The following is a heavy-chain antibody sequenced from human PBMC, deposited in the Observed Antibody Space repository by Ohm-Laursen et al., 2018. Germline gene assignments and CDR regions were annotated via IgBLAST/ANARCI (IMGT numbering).Heavy chain of an antibody. CDR3: AKCSARNCYFYDMDV. V-gene: IGHV3-23*01. D-gene: IGHD6-6*01. CDR2: ISVSGSST. Sequence: GSLRLSCTASGFTFSISGMTWVRQAPGKGLEWVSGISVSGSSTDYADSVKGRFTISRDNSKNTLYLQMNSLRAEDTAVYYCAKCSARNCYFYDMDVWGQGTTVTVSS. CDR1: GFTFSISG. J-gene: IGHJ6*02.